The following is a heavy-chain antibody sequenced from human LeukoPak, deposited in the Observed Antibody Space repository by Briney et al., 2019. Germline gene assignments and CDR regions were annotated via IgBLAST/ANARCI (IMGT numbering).Heavy chain of an antibody. V-gene: IGHV3-30*18. CDR3: AKSIIPGGLLFDY. CDR1: GFTFSSYG. J-gene: IGHJ4*02. CDR2: VSYDGSNK. D-gene: IGHD3-10*01. Sequence: PGGSLRLSCAASGFTFSSYGMHWVRQAPGKGLEWVAVVSYDGSNKYYADSVKGRFTISRDNSKNTLYLQMNSLRAEDTAVYYCAKSIIPGGLLFDYWGQGTLVTVSS.